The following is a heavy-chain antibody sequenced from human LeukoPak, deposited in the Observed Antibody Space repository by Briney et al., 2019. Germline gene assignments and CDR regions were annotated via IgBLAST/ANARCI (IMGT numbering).Heavy chain of an antibody. D-gene: IGHD3-22*01. J-gene: IGHJ4*02. CDR1: GFTFSSYS. V-gene: IGHV3-48*01. CDR2: ISSSSSTI. Sequence: GGSLRLSCAASGFTFSSYSMNWVRQAPGKGLEWVSYISSSSSTIYYADSVKGRFTISRDNAKNSLYLQMNSLRAEDTAVYYCAKDIYDSSGYYSEAAGYWGQGTLVTVSS. CDR3: AKDIYDSSGYYSEAAGY.